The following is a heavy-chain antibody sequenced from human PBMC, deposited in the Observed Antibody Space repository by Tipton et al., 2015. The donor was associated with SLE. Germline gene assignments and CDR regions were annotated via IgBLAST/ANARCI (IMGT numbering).Heavy chain of an antibody. V-gene: IGHV4-61*09. J-gene: IGHJ4*02. CDR3: ARVPYSSGHYFDY. CDR1: GGSISSGSYY. Sequence: TLSLTCTVSGGSISSGSYYWSWIRQPAGKGLEWIGHIYTSGSTNYNPSLKSRVTIPVDTSKNQFSLKLSSVTAADTAVYYCARVPYSSGHYFDYWGQGTLVTVSS. CDR2: IYTSGST. D-gene: IGHD3-22*01.